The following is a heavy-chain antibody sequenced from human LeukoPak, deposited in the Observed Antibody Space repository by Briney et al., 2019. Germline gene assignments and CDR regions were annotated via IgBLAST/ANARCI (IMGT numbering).Heavy chain of an antibody. Sequence: SEALSLTCTVSGGSMRTYYWSWIRQPPGKGLEWIGYIFYSGSTNYNPSLESRVTISFDTSKNQFSLKLTSVTAADTAVYYCARDPGVTTGTYYFDSWGQGSLVTVSS. V-gene: IGHV4-59*01. CDR2: IFYSGST. CDR3: ARDPGVTTGTYYFDS. D-gene: IGHD1-1*01. CDR1: GGSMRTYY. J-gene: IGHJ4*02.